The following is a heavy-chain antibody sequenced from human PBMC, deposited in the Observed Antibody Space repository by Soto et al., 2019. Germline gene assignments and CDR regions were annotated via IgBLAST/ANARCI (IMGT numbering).Heavy chain of an antibody. CDR2: FGGSGGT. V-gene: IGHV3-23*01. CDR1: GFIFINYA. CDR3: AKSQSSLYYMDV. J-gene: IGHJ6*03. Sequence: EVQVLESGGGLVQPGGSLRLSCVGSGFIFINYAMAWVRQDPGKGLEWVSGFGGSGGTYYSDSVKGRYTISRDNSKKTLYLQMNRLRVEDAAVYYCAKSQSSLYYMDVWGKGTAVTVSS.